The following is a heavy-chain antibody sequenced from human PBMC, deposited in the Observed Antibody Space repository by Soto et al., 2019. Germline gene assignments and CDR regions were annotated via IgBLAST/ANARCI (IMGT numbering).Heavy chain of an antibody. CDR2: IIPIFGTA. CDR1: GGTFSSYA. J-gene: IGHJ4*02. CDR3: ARAGGY. V-gene: IGHV1-69*12. Sequence: QVQLVQSGAEVRKPGSSVKVSCKASGGTFSSYAISWVRQAPGQGLEWMGGIIPIFGTANYAQKFQGRVTMTAAENTSTADMERSSVRDEATAVYYCARAGGYWGQGTLVTVSS.